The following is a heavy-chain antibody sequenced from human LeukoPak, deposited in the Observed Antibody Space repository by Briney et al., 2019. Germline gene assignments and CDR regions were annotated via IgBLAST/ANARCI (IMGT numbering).Heavy chain of an antibody. Sequence: SETLSLTCAVYGGSFSGYYWSWIRQPPGKGLEWIGEINHSGSTNYNPSLKSRVTISVDTSKNQFSLKLSSVTAADTAVYYCARHPHVDTAMVYWGQGTLVTVSS. CDR2: INHSGST. J-gene: IGHJ4*02. CDR1: GGSFSGYY. D-gene: IGHD5-18*01. CDR3: ARHPHVDTAMVY. V-gene: IGHV4-34*01.